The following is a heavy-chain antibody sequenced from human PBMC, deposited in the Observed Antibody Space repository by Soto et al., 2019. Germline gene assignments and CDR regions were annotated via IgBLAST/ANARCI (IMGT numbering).Heavy chain of an antibody. CDR1: GFTVRSYA. D-gene: IGHD6-6*01. CDR2: ISYDGSNK. V-gene: IGHV3-30-3*01. Sequence: GGSLRLSCGAFGFTVRSYAMDCALQAPGKGLEWVAVISYDGSNKYYADSVKGRFTISRDNSKNTLYLQMNSLRAEDTAVYYCARDKSPPAYSSYDAFDIWGQGTMVPVSS. CDR3: ARDKSPPAYSSYDAFDI. J-gene: IGHJ3*02.